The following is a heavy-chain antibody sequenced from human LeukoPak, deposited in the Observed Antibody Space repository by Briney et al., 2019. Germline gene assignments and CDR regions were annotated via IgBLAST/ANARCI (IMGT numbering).Heavy chain of an antibody. CDR1: GFTFSSYW. V-gene: IGHV3-7*01. J-gene: IGHJ6*03. Sequence: PGGSLRLSCAASGFTFSSYWMSWVRQAPGKGLEWVANIKQDGSEKYYVDSVKGRFTISRDNAKNSLYLQMNSLRAEDTAVYYCARAGGVTMVRGVIVDYYYYYMDVWGKGTTVTVSS. CDR2: IKQDGSEK. D-gene: IGHD3-10*01. CDR3: ARAGGVTMVRGVIVDYYYYYMDV.